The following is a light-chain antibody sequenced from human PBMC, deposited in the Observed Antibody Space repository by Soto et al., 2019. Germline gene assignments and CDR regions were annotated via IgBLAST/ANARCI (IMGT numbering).Light chain of an antibody. J-gene: IGLJ1*01. V-gene: IGLV2-14*01. Sequence: QSVLTQTASVSVSPGQTITISWTVIISDIGAYNSDSWYQHHPGKAPKLIVFQVSFRPSAVSDRFSGSKSDNTASLTISGLQTEDEADYYCLSYTASSTFVFGTGTKVTVL. CDR3: LSYTASSTFV. CDR2: QVS. CDR1: ISDIGAYNS.